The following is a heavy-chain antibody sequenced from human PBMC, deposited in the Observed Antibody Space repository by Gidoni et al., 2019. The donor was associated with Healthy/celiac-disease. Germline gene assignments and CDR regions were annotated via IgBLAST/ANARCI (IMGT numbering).Heavy chain of an antibody. Sequence: EINHSGSTNYNPSLKSRVTISVDTSKNQFSLKLSSVTAADTAVYYCASATTVALYYYGMDVWGQGTTVTVSS. J-gene: IGHJ6*02. V-gene: IGHV4-34*01. CDR3: ASATTVALYYYGMDV. D-gene: IGHD4-4*01. CDR2: INHSGST.